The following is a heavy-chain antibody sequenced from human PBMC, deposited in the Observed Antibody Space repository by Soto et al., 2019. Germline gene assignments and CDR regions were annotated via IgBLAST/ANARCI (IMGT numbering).Heavy chain of an antibody. CDR3: VIICGNDCTYYYTMDV. J-gene: IGHJ6*02. D-gene: IGHD2-21*02. V-gene: IGHV3-64D*08. Sequence: GGSLRLSCSASGLTFSSYGMQWVRQAPGKGLEYVSGISSNGGSTYYADAVKGRFTISRDNSKNTLYLQMSSLRAEDTAVYYCVIICGNDCTYYYTMDVWGQWTTVTVSS. CDR2: ISSNGGST. CDR1: GLTFSSYG.